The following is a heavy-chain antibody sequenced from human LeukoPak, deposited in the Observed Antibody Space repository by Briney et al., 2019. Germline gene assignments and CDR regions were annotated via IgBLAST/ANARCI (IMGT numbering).Heavy chain of an antibody. CDR2: IYYSGST. J-gene: IGHJ4*02. V-gene: IGHV4-59*01. D-gene: IGHD3-10*01. CDR3: ASTMVRGVAPFDY. Sequence: SETLSLTCTVSGGSISSYYWNWIRQPPGKGLEWIVYIYYSGSTNYNPSLKSRVTISVDTSKNQFSLKLSSVTTADTPFYYCASTMVRGVAPFDYWGQGTLVTVSS. CDR1: GGSISSYY.